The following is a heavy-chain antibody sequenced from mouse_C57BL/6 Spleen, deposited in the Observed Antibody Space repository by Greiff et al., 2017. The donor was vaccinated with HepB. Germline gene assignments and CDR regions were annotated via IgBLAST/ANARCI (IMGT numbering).Heavy chain of an antibody. J-gene: IGHJ4*01. D-gene: IGHD2-12*01. V-gene: IGHV1-74*01. CDR3: AISPLRGAMDY. CDR2: IDPSDSDT. Sequence: QVQLQQPGAELVKPGASVKLSCKASGYTFTSYWMHWVKQRPGRGLEWIGRIDPSDSDTNYNQKFKGKATLTVDKSSSTAYMQLSSLTSEDSAVYYCAISPLRGAMDYWGQGTSVTVSS. CDR1: GYTFTSYW.